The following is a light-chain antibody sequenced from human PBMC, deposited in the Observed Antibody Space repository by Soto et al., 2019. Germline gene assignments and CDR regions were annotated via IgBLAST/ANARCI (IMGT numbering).Light chain of an antibody. CDR3: QQYDNPNLTVT. V-gene: IGKV1-5*01. J-gene: IGKJ4*01. Sequence: DNPMTQSPSTLSASFGDRVTITCRAIHSISRWLAWYQQKPGKAPKLLIYDASTLESGVPSRFSGSGSGTDFTFTISSLQPEDIATYYCQQYDNPNLTVTFGGGTKVDI. CDR1: HSISRW. CDR2: DAS.